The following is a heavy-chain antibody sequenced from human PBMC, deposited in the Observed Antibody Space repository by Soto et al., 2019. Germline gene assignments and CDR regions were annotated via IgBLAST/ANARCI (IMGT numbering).Heavy chain of an antibody. V-gene: IGHV3-30*18. J-gene: IGHJ6*02. CDR2: ISYDGSNK. D-gene: IGHD6-13*01. Sequence: LRLRYAASGFTIRNYGMRRVRQDPGKGLEWVAVISYDGSNKYYADSVKGRFTISRDNSKNTLYLQMNSLRAEDTAVYYCAKPPRAIAAADHYYYGMDVWGQGTTVTVSS. CDR1: GFTIRNYG. CDR3: AKPPRAIAAADHYYYGMDV.